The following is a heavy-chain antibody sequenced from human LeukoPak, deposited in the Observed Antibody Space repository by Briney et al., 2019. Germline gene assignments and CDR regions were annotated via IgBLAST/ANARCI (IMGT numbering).Heavy chain of an antibody. Sequence: ASVKVSCKASGYTFTSYDINWVRQATGQGLEWMGWMNPNSGNTGYAQKFQGRVTMTRNTSISTAYMELSSLRSEDTAVYYCARGEYSSGWYPYYYYMDVWGKGTTVTVSS. CDR1: GYTFTSYD. CDR2: MNPNSGNT. V-gene: IGHV1-8*01. J-gene: IGHJ6*03. CDR3: ARGEYSSGWYPYYYYMDV. D-gene: IGHD6-19*01.